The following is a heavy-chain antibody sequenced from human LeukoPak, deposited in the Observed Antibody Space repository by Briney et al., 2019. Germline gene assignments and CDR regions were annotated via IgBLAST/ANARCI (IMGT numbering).Heavy chain of an antibody. Sequence: GGSLRLSCAASGFIFTNYAMSWVRQAPGKGLEWVSTMSGSGGGTYYADSVKGRFTISRDSSKNTMYLQMNRLRAEDAAVYYCANVSTVATVKGGFDYWGPGTLVTVSS. CDR1: GFIFTNYA. CDR2: MSGSGGGT. CDR3: ANVSTVATVKGGFDY. D-gene: IGHD4-23*01. V-gene: IGHV3-23*01. J-gene: IGHJ4*02.